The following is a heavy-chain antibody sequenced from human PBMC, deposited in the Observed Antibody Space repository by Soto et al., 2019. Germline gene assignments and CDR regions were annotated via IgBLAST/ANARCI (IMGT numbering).Heavy chain of an antibody. D-gene: IGHD6-13*01. Sequence: QVQLVESGGGVVQPGRSLRLSCAASGFTFSSYGMHWVRQAPGKGLEWVAVISYDGSNKYYADSVKGRFTISRDNSKNTLYLQMNSLRAEDTAVYYCAKAASGEQPLGNNWGQGPLVTVSS. CDR3: AKAASGEQPLGNN. J-gene: IGHJ4*02. CDR2: ISYDGSNK. V-gene: IGHV3-30*18. CDR1: GFTFSSYG.